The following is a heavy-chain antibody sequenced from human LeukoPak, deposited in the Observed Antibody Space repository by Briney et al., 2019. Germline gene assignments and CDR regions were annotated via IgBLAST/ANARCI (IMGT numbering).Heavy chain of an antibody. D-gene: IGHD3-22*01. CDR3: ARHYYDTSGYYYFDY. CDR2: IYYSGST. J-gene: IGHJ4*02. V-gene: IGHV4-59*08. Sequence: PSETLSLTCNVSGGSISGYYWSWIRQPPGKRLEYMGYIYYSGSTDYNPSLKSRITISVDTSKNQFSLKLSSVTAADTAVYYCARHYYDTSGYYYFDYWGQGTLVTVSS. CDR1: GGSISGYY.